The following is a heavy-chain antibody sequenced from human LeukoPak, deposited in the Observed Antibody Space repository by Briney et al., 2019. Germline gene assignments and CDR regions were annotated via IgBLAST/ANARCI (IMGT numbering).Heavy chain of an antibody. CDR2: IYYSGST. D-gene: IGHD2-2*02. V-gene: IGHV4-39*01. CDR3: ASGVGYCSSTSCYTNAFDI. CDR1: GGSISSSSYY. Sequence: QASETLSLTCTVSGGSISSSSYYWGWIRQPPGKGLEWIGSIYYSGSTYYNPSLKSRVTIFVDTSKNQFSLKLSSVTAADTAVYYCASGVGYCSSTSCYTNAFDIWDQGTMVTVSS. J-gene: IGHJ3*02.